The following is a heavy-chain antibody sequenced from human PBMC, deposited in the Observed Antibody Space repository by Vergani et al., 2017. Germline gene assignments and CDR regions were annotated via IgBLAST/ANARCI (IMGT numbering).Heavy chain of an antibody. Sequence: EVQLVESGGGLVKPGGSLRLSCAASGFTFSSYSMNWVRQAPGKGVEWVSSISSSSSYIYYADSVKGLFTISRDNAKNSLYLQMNSLRYEDTAGYYCARALWFGELFTPTDFGNFDYWGQGTLVTVSS. V-gene: IGHV3-21*01. D-gene: IGHD3-10*01. CDR3: ARALWFGELFTPTDFGNFDY. J-gene: IGHJ4*02. CDR2: ISSSSSYI. CDR1: GFTFSSYS.